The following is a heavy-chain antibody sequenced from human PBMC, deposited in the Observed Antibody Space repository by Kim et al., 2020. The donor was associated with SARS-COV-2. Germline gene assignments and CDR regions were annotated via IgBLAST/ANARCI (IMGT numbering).Heavy chain of an antibody. Sequence: GGSLRRSCAASGFTFSSYAMHWVRQAPGKGLEWVAVISYDGSNKYYADSVKGRFTISRDNSKNTLYLQMNSLRAEDTAVYYCARDLCSGGSCYYDYWGQGTLVTVSS. CDR2: ISYDGSNK. V-gene: IGHV3-30*04. CDR3: ARDLCSGGSCYYDY. D-gene: IGHD2-15*01. J-gene: IGHJ4*02. CDR1: GFTFSSYA.